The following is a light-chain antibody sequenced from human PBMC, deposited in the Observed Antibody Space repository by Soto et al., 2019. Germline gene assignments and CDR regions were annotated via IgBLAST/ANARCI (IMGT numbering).Light chain of an antibody. CDR1: QGITYY. CDR3: QHYNSYSEA. CDR2: AAS. J-gene: IGKJ1*01. V-gene: IGKV1-27*01. Sequence: DIQMTQSPSSLSASVGDRVTMTCRASQGITYYLAWYQQKPGKVPKLLIYAASTLQSGVPSRFSGGGSGAHFPSTISSLQPDDFATYYCQHYNSYSEAFGQGTKADIK.